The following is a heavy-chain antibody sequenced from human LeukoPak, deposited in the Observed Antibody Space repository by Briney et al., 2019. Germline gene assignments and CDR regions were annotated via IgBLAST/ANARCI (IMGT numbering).Heavy chain of an antibody. D-gene: IGHD5-12*01. V-gene: IGHV4-59*01. J-gene: IGHJ4*02. Sequence: PSETLSLTCTVSGDSINNYYWSWIRQPPGKGLEWIGYIYYSGSTNYNPSLKSRVTISVATSKKQFSLKLSSVTAADTAVYYCARDHIGYGQFAYWGQGTLVTVSS. CDR1: GDSINNYY. CDR2: IYYSGST. CDR3: ARDHIGYGQFAY.